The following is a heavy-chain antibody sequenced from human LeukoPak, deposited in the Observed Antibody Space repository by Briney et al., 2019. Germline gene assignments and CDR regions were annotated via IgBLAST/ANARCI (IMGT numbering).Heavy chain of an antibody. CDR2: ISAYNGNT. J-gene: IGHJ6*02. D-gene: IGHD3-10*01. Sequence: ASVKVSCKASGYTFTSYGISWVRQAPGQGLEWMGWISAYNGNTNYAQKLQGRVTMTTDTSTSTAYMELRSLRSDDTAVYYCARVSYYGSGRPQSYYYYYGMDVWGQGTTVTVSS. CDR3: ARVSYYGSGRPQSYYYYYGMDV. V-gene: IGHV1-18*01. CDR1: GYTFTSYG.